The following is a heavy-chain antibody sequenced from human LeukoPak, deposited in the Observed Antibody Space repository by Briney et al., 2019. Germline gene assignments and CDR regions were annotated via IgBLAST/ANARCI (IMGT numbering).Heavy chain of an antibody. CDR1: GFTFSSYA. J-gene: IGHJ3*02. V-gene: IGHV3-30*04. Sequence: GGSLRLSCAASGFTFSSYAMHWVRQAPGKVLEWVAVISYDGSSKYYADSVKGRFTISRDNSKNTLYLQMNSLRAEDTAVYYCARARSSYGYGDAFDIWGQGTMVTVSS. CDR3: ARARSSYGYGDAFDI. CDR2: ISYDGSSK. D-gene: IGHD5-18*01.